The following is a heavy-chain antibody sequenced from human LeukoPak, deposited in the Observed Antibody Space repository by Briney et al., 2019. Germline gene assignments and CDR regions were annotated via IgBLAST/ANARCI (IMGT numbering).Heavy chain of an antibody. CDR3: AGGSGYYSTPTYFDY. CDR2: IQPDGSEQ. J-gene: IGHJ4*02. V-gene: IGHV3-7*04. D-gene: IGHD3-22*01. Sequence: GGSLRLSCEVSGFTFSSNWMSWVRQAPGKGLEWVGNIQPDGSEQYPVDSVKGRFTISRDNAKNSLYLQMNSLRAEDTAVYYCAGGSGYYSTPTYFDYWGPGTLVTVSS. CDR1: GFTFSSNW.